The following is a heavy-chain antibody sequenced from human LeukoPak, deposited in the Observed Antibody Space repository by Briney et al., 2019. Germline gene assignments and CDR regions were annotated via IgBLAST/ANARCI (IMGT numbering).Heavy chain of an antibody. CDR1: GYTFTGYY. CDR2: INPNSGGT. Sequence: ASVKVSCKASGYTFTGYYMHWVRQAPGHGLEWMGWINPNSGGTNYAQKFQGRVTMTRDTSISTAYMELSRLRSDDTAVYYCAVSTMWGLLRLDYWGQGTLVTVSS. J-gene: IGHJ4*02. CDR3: AVSTMWGLLRLDY. D-gene: IGHD1-26*01. V-gene: IGHV1-2*02.